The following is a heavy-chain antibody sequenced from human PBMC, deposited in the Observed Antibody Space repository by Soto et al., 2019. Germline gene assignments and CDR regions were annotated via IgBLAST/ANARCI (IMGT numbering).Heavy chain of an antibody. CDR2: IKQDGSEK. CDR1: GFTFSSYW. CDR3: ARDGDIVVVPAAIRHYYYYSMDV. Sequence: GGSLRPSCAASGFTFSSYWMSWVRQAPGKGLEWVANIKQDGSEKYYVDSVKGRFTISRDNAKNSLYLQMNSLRAEDTAVYYCARDGDIVVVPAAIRHYYYYSMDVWGQGTTVTVSS. J-gene: IGHJ6*02. D-gene: IGHD2-2*02. V-gene: IGHV3-7*03.